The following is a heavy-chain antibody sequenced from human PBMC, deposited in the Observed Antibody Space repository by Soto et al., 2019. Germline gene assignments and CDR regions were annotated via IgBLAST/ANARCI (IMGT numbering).Heavy chain of an antibody. J-gene: IGHJ5*02. CDR2: IIPMYGPA. V-gene: IGHV1-69*13. D-gene: IGHD3-10*01. CDR1: PGNFISYG. Sequence: SAKVSFKAAPGNFISYGIHWVRQAPGQGLEWMGGIIPMYGPAKYAQRVQGRVTITADESTTTVYMELTSLTSQDTAVYYCARVTSMVRGVIDNWFDPWGHGTLVTVSS. CDR3: ARVTSMVRGVIDNWFDP.